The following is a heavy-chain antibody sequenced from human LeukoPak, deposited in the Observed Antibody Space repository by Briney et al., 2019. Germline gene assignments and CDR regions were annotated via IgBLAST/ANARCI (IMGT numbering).Heavy chain of an antibody. D-gene: IGHD3-22*01. V-gene: IGHV3-66*01. J-gene: IGHJ4*02. CDR1: GFIVSSNY. CDR3: ASIMRDYYDSSGTLFDY. CDR2: IYSGGST. Sequence: GSLRLSCAASGFIVSSNYMSWVRQAPGKGLEWVSIIYSGGSTYYADSVKGRFTISRDNSKNTLYLQMNSLRAEDTAVYYCASIMRDYYDSSGTLFDYWGQGTLVTVSS.